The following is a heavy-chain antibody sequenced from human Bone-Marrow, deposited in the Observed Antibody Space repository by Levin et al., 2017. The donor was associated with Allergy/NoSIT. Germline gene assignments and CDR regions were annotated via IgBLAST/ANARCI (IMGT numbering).Heavy chain of an antibody. CDR3: SVGGICTAGGRPY. CDR2: INPNGGST. CDR1: GYTFTSYY. D-gene: IGHD2-8*02. J-gene: IGHJ4*02. Sequence: GESLKISCKTSGYTFTSYYVHWVRQAPGQGLEWMGVINPNGGSTDYAQRFQDRVAVTSDTSANTVYMELSSLRSEDTAFYFCSVGGICTAGGRPYWGQGTLVTGSS. V-gene: IGHV1-46*01.